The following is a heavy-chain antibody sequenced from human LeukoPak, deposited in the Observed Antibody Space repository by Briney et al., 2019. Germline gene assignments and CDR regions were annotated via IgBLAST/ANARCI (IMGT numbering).Heavy chain of an antibody. CDR2: ISYDGSNK. CDR1: GFTFSSYA. CDR3: ARNTCDGGSCYVYYFDY. D-gene: IGHD2-15*01. V-gene: IGHV3-30*04. Sequence: GGSLRLSCAASGFTFSSYAMHWVRQAPGKGLEWVAVISYDGSNKYYADSVKGRFTISRDNSKNTLYLQMNSLRAEDTAVYYCARNTCDGGSCYVYYFDYWGQGTLVTVSS. J-gene: IGHJ4*02.